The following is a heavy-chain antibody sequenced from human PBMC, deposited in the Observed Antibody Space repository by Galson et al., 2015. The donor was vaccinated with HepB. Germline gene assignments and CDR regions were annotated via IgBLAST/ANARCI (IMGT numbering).Heavy chain of an antibody. D-gene: IGHD3-10*01. CDR3: AREKMVRGVTLFDY. CDR2: IHSGGST. Sequence: SLRLSCAASGFTVSSNYMSWVRQAPGKGLEWVSVIHSGGSTYYADSVKGRFTISRDNSKNTLYLQMNSLRAEDTAVCYCAREKMVRGVTLFDYWGQGTLVTVSS. V-gene: IGHV3-66*01. CDR1: GFTVSSNY. J-gene: IGHJ4*02.